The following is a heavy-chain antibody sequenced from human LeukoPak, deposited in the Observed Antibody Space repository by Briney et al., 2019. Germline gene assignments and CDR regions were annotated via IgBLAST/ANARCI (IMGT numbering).Heavy chain of an antibody. Sequence: GGSLRLSCAASGFTFSGNYMSWIRQAPGKGLEWVSYISDGGSTIFYGDSVKGRFTISRDNAKTSLYLQMSSLRVEDTAVYYCARGGYCSSTSCYPGLHAFDIWGQGTMVTVSS. J-gene: IGHJ3*02. CDR3: ARGGYCSSTSCYPGLHAFDI. D-gene: IGHD2-2*01. V-gene: IGHV3-11*04. CDR1: GFTFSGNY. CDR2: ISDGGSTI.